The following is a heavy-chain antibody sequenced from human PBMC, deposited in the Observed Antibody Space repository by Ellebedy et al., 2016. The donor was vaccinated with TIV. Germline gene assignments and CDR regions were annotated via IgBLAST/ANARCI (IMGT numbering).Heavy chain of an antibody. J-gene: IGHJ6*02. CDR3: ARDSRFGDLFVYYYGMDV. V-gene: IGHV1-8*01. CDR1: GYTFTSYD. D-gene: IGHD3-10*01. CDR2: MNPNRGNT. Sequence: AASVKVSCKASGYTFTSYDINWVRQATGQGLEWMGWMNPNRGNTGYAQKFQGRVTMPRNTSISTAYMELSSLRSEDTAVYYCARDSRFGDLFVYYYGMDVWGQGTTVTVSS.